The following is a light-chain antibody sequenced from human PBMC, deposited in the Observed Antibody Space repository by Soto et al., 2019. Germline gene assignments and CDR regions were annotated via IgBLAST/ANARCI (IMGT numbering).Light chain of an antibody. CDR2: GAS. J-gene: IGKJ1*01. CDR3: QQYGRSPRT. Sequence: IVLTQSPGTLSLSPGERATLSCRASESVTSSYLAWYQHKPGQAPRLLIYGASSRATGIPDRFSGSGSGTDFTLTISRLEPEDFAVYYCQQYGRSPRTFGQGTKVEIK. V-gene: IGKV3-20*01. CDR1: ESVTSSY.